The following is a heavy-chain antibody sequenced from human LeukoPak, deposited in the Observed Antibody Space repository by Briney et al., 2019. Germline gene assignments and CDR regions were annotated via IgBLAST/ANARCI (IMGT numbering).Heavy chain of an antibody. D-gene: IGHD1-1*01. Sequence: NHGESLKISCKGSGYNFTNFWIGWVRQLPGKGLEWMGIIYPGDSDTRYSPSFQGQVTISADKSITTAYLQWSSLKASDTAMYYCARQTGTTEGYYYYMDVWGKGTTVTVSS. J-gene: IGHJ6*03. CDR1: GYNFTNFW. CDR2: IYPGDSDT. V-gene: IGHV5-51*01. CDR3: ARQTGTTEGYYYYMDV.